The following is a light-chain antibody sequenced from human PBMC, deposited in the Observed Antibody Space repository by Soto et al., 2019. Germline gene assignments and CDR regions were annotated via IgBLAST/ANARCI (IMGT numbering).Light chain of an antibody. CDR3: AAWDDSLNGVV. V-gene: IGLV1-44*01. CDR1: SSNIGTKP. J-gene: IGLJ2*01. Sequence: QSVLTQPPSESGTPGQRVTISCSGSSSNIGTKPVSWYQQLPETAPKLLIYTNNQRPSRVHDRFSGSKSGTSASLAITGLKYEDADTYYCAAWDDSLNGVVFGGGTKLTVL. CDR2: TNN.